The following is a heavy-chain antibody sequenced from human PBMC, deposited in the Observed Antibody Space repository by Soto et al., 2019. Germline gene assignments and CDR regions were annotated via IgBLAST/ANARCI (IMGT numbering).Heavy chain of an antibody. J-gene: IGHJ4*02. CDR1: GGSISSSNW. CDR3: ASVPPRYYYDSSGYSSDY. CDR2: IYHSGST. V-gene: IGHV4-4*02. D-gene: IGHD3-22*01. Sequence: QVQLQESGPGLVKPSGTLSLTCAVSGGSISSSNWWSWVRQPPGKGLEWIGEIYHSGSTNYNPSLKSRVTISVDKSKNQFYLKLSSVTAADTAVYYCASVPPRYYYDSSGYSSDYWGQGTLVTVSS.